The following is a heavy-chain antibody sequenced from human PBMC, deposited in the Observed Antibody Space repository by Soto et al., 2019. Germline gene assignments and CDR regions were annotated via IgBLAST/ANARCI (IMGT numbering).Heavy chain of an antibody. Sequence: QEQLVESGGGVVQPGGSLRLSCAASGFTFSSYEMHWVRQTPGKGLEWVAIISYDGSTKYYSDSVKGRFTFSRDNSKNMLYLQMNSLRPEDSAVYYCVRRATLSYHGMDIWGQGTTVTISS. CDR2: ISYDGSTK. V-gene: IGHV3-30-3*01. J-gene: IGHJ6*02. CDR1: GFTFSSYE. CDR3: VRRATLSYHGMDI.